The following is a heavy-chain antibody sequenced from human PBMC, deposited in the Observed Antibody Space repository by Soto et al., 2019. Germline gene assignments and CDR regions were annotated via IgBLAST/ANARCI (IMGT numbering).Heavy chain of an antibody. Sequence: QITLKESGPTLVKPTQTLTLTCTFSGFSLSTIGLGVGWIRQPPGKAMEWLALIYWNDDKRYSPSLKNRLTITRDTSKNQVVLTVTNMDPVDTATYYCARRDTPPTGPYFDSWGQGTLVTVSS. CDR3: ARRDTPPTGPYFDS. CDR2: IYWNDDK. D-gene: IGHD2-15*01. J-gene: IGHJ4*02. CDR1: GFSLSTIGLG. V-gene: IGHV2-5*01.